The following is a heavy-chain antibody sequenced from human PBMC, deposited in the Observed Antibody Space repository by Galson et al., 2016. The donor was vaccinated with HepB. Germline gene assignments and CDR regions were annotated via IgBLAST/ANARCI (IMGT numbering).Heavy chain of an antibody. Sequence: SLRLSCAASGFTFSSYAMSWVRQAPGRGLEWVSAISGSGGSTYYADSVKGRFTISRDNSKNTLYLQMNSLRAEDTAVYYCAKDMDYDSSGYYSPFQHWGRGTLVTVSS. V-gene: IGHV3-23*01. J-gene: IGHJ1*01. CDR2: ISGSGGST. CDR1: GFTFSSYA. D-gene: IGHD3-22*01. CDR3: AKDMDYDSSGYYSPFQH.